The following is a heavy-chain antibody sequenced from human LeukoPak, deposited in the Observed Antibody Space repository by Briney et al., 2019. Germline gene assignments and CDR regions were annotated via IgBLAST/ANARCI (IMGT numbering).Heavy chain of an antibody. CDR2: IYSSGST. V-gene: IGHV4-4*07. J-gene: IGHJ4*02. CDR3: ARKDGDY. Sequence: SETLSLTCTVSGASISAFHWTWFRQPAGKGLEWIGLIYSSGSTLFNPSLKSRVAISVDLTKNQLSLKLTSVTAADTAMYYCARKDGDYWGRGTLVTVSS. CDR1: GASISAFH.